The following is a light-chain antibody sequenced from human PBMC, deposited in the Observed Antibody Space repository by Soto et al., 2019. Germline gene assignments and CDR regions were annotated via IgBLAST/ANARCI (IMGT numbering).Light chain of an antibody. J-gene: IGLJ2*01. CDR1: SSNIGNNA. CDR2: YDD. V-gene: IGLV1-36*01. Sequence: QLVLTQPPSVSEAPRQRVTISCSGSSSNIGNNAVNWYQQLPGKAPKLLIYYDDLLPSGVSDRFSGSKSGTSASLAISGLQSEDEADYYCAAWDDSLKHVVFGGGTKVTVL. CDR3: AAWDDSLKHVV.